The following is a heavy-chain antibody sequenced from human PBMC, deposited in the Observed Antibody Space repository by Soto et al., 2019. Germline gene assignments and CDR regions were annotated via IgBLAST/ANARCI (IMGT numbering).Heavy chain of an antibody. Sequence: SVKVSCKASGGTFSSYTISWVRQAPGQGLEWMGRIIPILGIANYAQKLQGRVTITADKSTSTAYMELSSLRSEDTAVYYCARNGYSGYGPYYYYYYMDVWGKGTTVTVSS. J-gene: IGHJ6*03. CDR2: IIPILGIA. CDR3: ARNGYSGYGPYYYYYYMDV. V-gene: IGHV1-69*02. D-gene: IGHD5-12*01. CDR1: GGTFSSYT.